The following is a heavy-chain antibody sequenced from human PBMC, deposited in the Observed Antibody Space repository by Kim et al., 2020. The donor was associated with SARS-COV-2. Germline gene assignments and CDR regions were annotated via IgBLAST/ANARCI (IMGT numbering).Heavy chain of an antibody. V-gene: IGHV1-69*13. CDR2: IIPIFGTA. CDR3: ARGGDPRYCSSTSCLRRRGYYYYGMDV. J-gene: IGHJ6*02. Sequence: SVKVSCKASGGTFSSYAISWVRQAPGQGLEWMGGIIPIFGTANYAQKFQGRVTITADESTSTAYMELSSLRSEDTAVYYCARGGDPRYCSSTSCLRRRGYYYYGMDVWGQGTTVTVSS. D-gene: IGHD2-2*01. CDR1: GGTFSSYA.